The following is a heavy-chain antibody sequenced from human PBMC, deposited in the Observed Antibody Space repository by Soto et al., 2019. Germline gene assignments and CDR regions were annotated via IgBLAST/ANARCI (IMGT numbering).Heavy chain of an antibody. V-gene: IGHV3-23*01. CDR2: ISGSGSST. CDR1: GLTFSLYA. Sequence: EVQLLESGGGLVQPGGSLRLSCAASGLTFSLYAMTWVRQAPGKGLEWVSAISGSGSSTYYADSVKGRFTTSRDNSKNTLFLQMDSRRAEDTAVYYCAKDPGYSNYYGIDVWGQGTTVTVSS. D-gene: IGHD4-4*01. J-gene: IGHJ6*02. CDR3: AKDPGYSNYYGIDV.